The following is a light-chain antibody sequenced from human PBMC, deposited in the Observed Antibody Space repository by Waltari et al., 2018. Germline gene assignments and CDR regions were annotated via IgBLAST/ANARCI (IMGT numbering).Light chain of an antibody. V-gene: IGKV1-9*01. J-gene: IGKJ5*01. Sequence: IQLTQSPSSLSASVGDRVTITCRASQGISSNLAWYQQKPGKAPKLLISAASTLQSGVPLRFSGSGSRTDFTLTISSLQPEDFATYYCQQLNSYPITFGQGTRLEIK. CDR1: QGISSN. CDR3: QQLNSYPIT. CDR2: AAS.